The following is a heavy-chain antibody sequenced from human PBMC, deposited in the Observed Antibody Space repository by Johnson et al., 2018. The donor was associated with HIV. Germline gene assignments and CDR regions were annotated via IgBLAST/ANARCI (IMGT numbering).Heavy chain of an antibody. CDR1: GFTFSIYA. V-gene: IGHV3-23*04. J-gene: IGHJ3*02. D-gene: IGHD2-8*01. CDR2: ISASGGST. CDR3: ARGLNGAFDI. Sequence: VQLVESGGGLVQPGGSLRLSCAVSGFTFSIYAMSWVRQAPGKGLEWVSTISASGGSTYYADSVKGRFTISRDNSKDTLYLQMNSLRAEDTAVYYCARGLNGAFDIWGQGTRVTVSA.